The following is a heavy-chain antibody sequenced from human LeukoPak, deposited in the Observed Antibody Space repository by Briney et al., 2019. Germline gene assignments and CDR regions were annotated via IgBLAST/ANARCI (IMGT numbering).Heavy chain of an antibody. CDR1: GFTFSSYA. CDR2: ISYDGSNK. V-gene: IGHV3-30*04. J-gene: IGHJ4*02. D-gene: IGHD5-18*01. CDR3: ARAKDPHVDTAMAPDY. Sequence: RGSLRLSCAASGFTFSSYAMHWVRQAPGKGLEWVAVISYDGSNKYYADSVKGRFTISRDNSKNTLYLQMNSLRAEDTAVYYCARAKDPHVDTAMAPDYWGQGTLVTVSS.